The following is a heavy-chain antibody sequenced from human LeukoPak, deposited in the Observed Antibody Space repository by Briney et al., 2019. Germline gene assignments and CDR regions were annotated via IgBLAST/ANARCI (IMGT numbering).Heavy chain of an antibody. CDR1: GHTFTSHD. D-gene: IGHD2-8*01. V-gene: IGHV1-8*01. CDR3: TREKDCADAICYED. Sequence: GASVKVSCKASGHTFTSHDINWVRQATGLGLEWLGWMSPKSGNTGYAQKFQGRVTMTRDTSISTAYMELSSLRFDDTAVYFCTREKDCADAICYEDWGQGTLVTVSS. J-gene: IGHJ4*02. CDR2: MSPKSGNT.